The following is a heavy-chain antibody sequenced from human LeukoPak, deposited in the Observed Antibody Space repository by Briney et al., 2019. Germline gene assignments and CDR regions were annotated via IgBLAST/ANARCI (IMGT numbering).Heavy chain of an antibody. Sequence: SETLSLTCTVSGDSINVGYYYWTWIRQHPGKGLEWIGDIFYSGSTYYNPSLKSRVTISVDTSKNQFSLKLSSVTAADTAVYYCASSIAVAGGFDYWGQGTLVTVSS. CDR3: ASSIAVAGGFDY. CDR1: GDSINVGYYY. D-gene: IGHD6-19*01. J-gene: IGHJ4*02. CDR2: IFYSGST. V-gene: IGHV4-30-4*08.